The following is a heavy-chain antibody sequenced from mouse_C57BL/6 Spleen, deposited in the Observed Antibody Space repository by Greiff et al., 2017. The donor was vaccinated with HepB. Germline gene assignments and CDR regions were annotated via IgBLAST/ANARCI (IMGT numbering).Heavy chain of an antibody. CDR1: GYTFTSYW. CDR3: ARSGYYDAMDY. J-gene: IGHJ4*01. V-gene: IGHV1-59*01. CDR2: IDPSDSYT. Sequence: VQLQQPGAELVRPGTSVKLSCKASGYTFTSYWMHWVKQRPGQGLEWIGVIDPSDSYTNYNQKFKGKATLTVDTSSSTAYMQLSSLTSEDSAVYYCARSGYYDAMDYWGQGTSVTVSS. D-gene: IGHD3-1*01.